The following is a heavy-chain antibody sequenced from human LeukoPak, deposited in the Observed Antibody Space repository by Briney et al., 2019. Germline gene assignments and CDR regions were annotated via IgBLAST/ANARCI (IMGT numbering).Heavy chain of an antibody. Sequence: SETLSLTCTVSGGSISSYYWSWIRQPPGKGLEWIGYIYYNGSTNYNPSLKSRVTISVDTSKNQFSLKLSSVTAADTAVYYCARHMGLGYSYGYPYFDYWGQGTLVTVSS. CDR1: GGSISSYY. J-gene: IGHJ4*02. V-gene: IGHV4-59*08. D-gene: IGHD5-18*01. CDR3: ARHMGLGYSYGYPYFDY. CDR2: IYYNGST.